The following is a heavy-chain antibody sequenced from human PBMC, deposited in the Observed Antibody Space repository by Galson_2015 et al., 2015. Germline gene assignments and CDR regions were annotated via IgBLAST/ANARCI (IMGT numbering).Heavy chain of an antibody. J-gene: IGHJ3*02. CDR1: GFIFTNYH. CDR3: AKQADGGYLRPDTCDI. D-gene: IGHD5-12*01. CDR2: ISSSGGAT. Sequence: SLRLSCAASGFIFTNYHMHWVRQAPGEGLEWISDISSSGGATSYADSVKGRFTISRDNAKNTLYLQMNSLRAEDTAVYYCAKQADGGYLRPDTCDIWGQGTLVTVSS. V-gene: IGHV3-48*01.